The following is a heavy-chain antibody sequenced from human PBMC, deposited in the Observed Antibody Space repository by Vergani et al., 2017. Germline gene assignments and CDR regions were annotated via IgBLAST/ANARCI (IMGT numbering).Heavy chain of an antibody. D-gene: IGHD3-3*01. V-gene: IGHV1-18*01. J-gene: IGHJ4*01. CDR2: ISPYNGNT. CDR1: GYTFINYG. Sequence: QIQLEQSGPEVKKPGASVKVSCKASGYTFINYGLTWVRQAPGQGLEWMGWISPYNGNTNFAQTVQDRVTLTTDTATNTAYMELRSLESDDTAVYYCARDRSQAFDVWSGYLPPFHHWGQGTQVTVSS. CDR3: ARDRSQAFDVWSGYLPPFHH.